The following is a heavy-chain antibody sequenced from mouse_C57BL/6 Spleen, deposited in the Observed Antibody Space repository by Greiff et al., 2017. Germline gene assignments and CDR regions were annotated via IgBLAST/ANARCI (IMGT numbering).Heavy chain of an antibody. J-gene: IGHJ4*01. V-gene: IGHV5-9*01. CDR1: GFTFSSYT. Sequence: EVKLVESGGGLVKPGGSLKLSCAASGFTFSSYTMSWVRQTPEKRLEWVATISGGGGNTYYPDSVKGRFTISRDNAKNTLYLQMSSLRSEDTALYYCARRRYKALAMDYWGQGTSVTVSS. D-gene: IGHD1-3*01. CDR3: ARRRYKALAMDY. CDR2: ISGGGGNT.